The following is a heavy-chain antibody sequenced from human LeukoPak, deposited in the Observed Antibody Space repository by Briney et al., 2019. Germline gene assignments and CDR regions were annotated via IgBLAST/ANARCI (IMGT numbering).Heavy chain of an antibody. J-gene: IGHJ5*02. Sequence: PSQTLSLTCTVSGDSISSGSYYWSWIRQPAGEGLEWIGRIYSSGRTHYSPSLKSRVAISVDTSKNRFSLRRSSVTAADTAVYYCARDLGGSYSSETWFDPWGQGTLVTVSS. CDR1: GDSISSGSYY. CDR2: IYSSGRT. D-gene: IGHD1-26*01. V-gene: IGHV4-61*02. CDR3: ARDLGGSYSSETWFDP.